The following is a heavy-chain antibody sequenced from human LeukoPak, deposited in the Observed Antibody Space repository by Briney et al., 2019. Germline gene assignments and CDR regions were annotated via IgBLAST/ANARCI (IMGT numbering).Heavy chain of an antibody. CDR2: VNRDGSET. CDR3: ARESSSSPDDAFDI. Sequence: GGSLRLSCAASGFALSSHWMTWVRQVPGRGPEWVANVNRDGSETYYLDSVKGRFTISRDNAKNSLYLQMNSLRAEDTAVYYCARESSSSPDDAFDIWGQGTMVTVSS. J-gene: IGHJ3*02. D-gene: IGHD6-13*01. CDR1: GFALSSHW. V-gene: IGHV3-7*01.